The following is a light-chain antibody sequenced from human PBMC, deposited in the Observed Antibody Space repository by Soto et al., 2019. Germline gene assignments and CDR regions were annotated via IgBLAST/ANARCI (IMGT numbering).Light chain of an antibody. Sequence: GDRVTITCRASQNINNWIAWYQQKPGKAPKFLIYDASTLESGVPSRFSGSGFGTEFSLTISSLQPDDFATYYCQQYNSYSLTFGGGTKVDI. J-gene: IGKJ4*01. CDR1: QNINNW. V-gene: IGKV1-5*01. CDR2: DAS. CDR3: QQYNSYSLT.